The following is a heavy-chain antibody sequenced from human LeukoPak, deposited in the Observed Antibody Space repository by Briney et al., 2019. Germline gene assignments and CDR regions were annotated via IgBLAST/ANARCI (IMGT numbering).Heavy chain of an antibody. CDR1: GFSISDID. J-gene: IGHJ4*02. CDR3: AKGSWYASSSDEDY. D-gene: IGHD2-2*01. V-gene: IGHV3-30*18. CDR2: MSREGNNK. Sequence: GGSLRLSCAASGFSISDIDMHWVRQAPGKGLEWLAVMSREGNNKYYAASVRGRLTVSRDSAMSTLYHQMDSLRAEDTAVYYCAKGSWYASSSDEDYWGQGTLVTVSS.